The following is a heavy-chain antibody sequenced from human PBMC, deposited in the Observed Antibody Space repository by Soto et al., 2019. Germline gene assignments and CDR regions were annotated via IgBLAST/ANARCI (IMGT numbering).Heavy chain of an antibody. CDR1: GGSFSGYY. D-gene: IGHD2-15*01. J-gene: IGHJ4*02. CDR2: INHSGST. V-gene: IGHV4-34*01. Sequence: QVQLQQWGAGLMKPSETLSLTCAVYGGSFSGYYWSWIRQPPGKGLEWIGEINHSGSTNYNPSLNSRVTISVDTSKNQFSLKLSSVTAADTAVYYCARGAGYCSGGSCYPRGDYWGQGTLVTVSS. CDR3: ARGAGYCSGGSCYPRGDY.